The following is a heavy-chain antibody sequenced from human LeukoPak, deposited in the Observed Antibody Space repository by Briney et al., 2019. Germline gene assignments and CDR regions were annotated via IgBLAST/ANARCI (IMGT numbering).Heavy chain of an antibody. CDR3: ARSGTRRSYGSGSPPSY. Sequence: PSETLSLTCAVYGGSFSGYYWSWIRQPPRRGLEWIGEINHSGSTNYNPSLKSRVTISVDTSKNQFSLKLSSVTAADTAVYYCARSGTRRSYGSGSPPSYWGQGTLVTVSS. V-gene: IGHV4-34*01. D-gene: IGHD3-10*01. CDR1: GGSFSGYY. J-gene: IGHJ4*02. CDR2: INHSGST.